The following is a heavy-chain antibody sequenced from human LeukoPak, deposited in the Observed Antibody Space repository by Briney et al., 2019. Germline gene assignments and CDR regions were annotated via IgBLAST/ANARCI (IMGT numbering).Heavy chain of an antibody. CDR3: ARVVVAATPWYYFDY. CDR2: INPNSGGT. J-gene: IGHJ4*02. V-gene: IGHV1-2*02. D-gene: IGHD2-15*01. Sequence: ASVKVSCKASGYTFTGYYMHWVRQAPGQGLEWMGWINPNSGGTNYAQKFQGRVTMTRDTSISTAYMELSRLRSDDTAVYYCARVVVAATPWYYFDYWGQGTLVTVSS. CDR1: GYTFTGYY.